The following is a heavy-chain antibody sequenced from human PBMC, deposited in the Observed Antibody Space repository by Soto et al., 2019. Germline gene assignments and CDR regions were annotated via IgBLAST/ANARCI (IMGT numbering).Heavy chain of an antibody. J-gene: IGHJ4*02. CDR3: ARETIAARDYYFDY. V-gene: IGHV3-74*01. Sequence: GGSLRLSCAASGFTFSSYWMHWVRQAPGKGLVWVSRINSDGSSTSYADSVKGRFTISRDNAKNTLYLQMNSLRAEDTAVYYCARETIAARDYYFDYWCQGTLVTVSS. D-gene: IGHD6-6*01. CDR1: GFTFSSYW. CDR2: INSDGSST.